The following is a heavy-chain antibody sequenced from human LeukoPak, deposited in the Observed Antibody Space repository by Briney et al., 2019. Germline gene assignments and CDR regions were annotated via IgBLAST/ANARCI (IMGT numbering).Heavy chain of an antibody. J-gene: IGHJ6*02. CDR2: IYENGGTT. D-gene: IGHD3-22*01. V-gene: IGHV3-23*01. Sequence: GGSLRLSCVGSGFTFRSHAMSWVRQAPEKGLEFVSGIYENGGTTYYADSVKGRFSISRDNSKNSLYLQMNSLRAEDTAVYYCAKGTMIENYYYYGMDVWGQGTTVTVSS. CDR3: AKGTMIENYYYYGMDV. CDR1: GFTFRSHA.